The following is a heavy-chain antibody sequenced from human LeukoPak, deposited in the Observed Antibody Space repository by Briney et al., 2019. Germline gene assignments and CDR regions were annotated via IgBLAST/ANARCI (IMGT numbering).Heavy chain of an antibody. V-gene: IGHV4-39*01. D-gene: IGHD5-24*01. CDR1: GGSISSSSYY. CDR3: AGQRSSVATSTFDY. CDR2: IYYSGST. Sequence: PSETLSLTCTVSGGSISSSSYYWGWIRQPPGKGLECIGSIYYSGSTYYNPSLKSRVTISVDTSKNQFSLKLSPVTAADTAVYYCAGQRSSVATSTFDYWGQGTLVTVSS. J-gene: IGHJ4*02.